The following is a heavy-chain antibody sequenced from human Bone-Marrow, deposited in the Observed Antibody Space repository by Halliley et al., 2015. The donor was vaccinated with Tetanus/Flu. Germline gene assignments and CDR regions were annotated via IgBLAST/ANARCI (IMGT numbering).Heavy chain of an antibody. J-gene: IGHJ5*02. CDR2: IYFSGST. CDR1: GGSISRYY. CDR3: ARTPDGSPSFILPDYFGP. V-gene: IGHV4-59*01. Sequence: TLSLTCTVSGGSISRYYWSWLRQSPGRGLEWIGYIYFSGSTNYNPSLEGRVTISLDTSKTQFSLRLDSVTAADTAIYYCARTPDGSPSFILPDYFGPWGQGTLVPVSS. D-gene: IGHD2-15*01.